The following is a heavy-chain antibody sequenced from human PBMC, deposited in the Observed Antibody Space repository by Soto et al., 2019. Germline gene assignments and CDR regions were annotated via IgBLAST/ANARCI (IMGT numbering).Heavy chain of an antibody. D-gene: IGHD3-10*01. CDR3: ARGGSLGV. CDR2: ISSSGSTI. V-gene: IGHV3-48*03. Sequence: TLCRLELNWVRQAPGKGLGWVSDISSSGSTIYYADSVKGRFTISRDNAKNSLYLQMNSLRGEDTAVYYCARGGSLGVWVQGTTVTVS. J-gene: IGHJ6*02. CDR1: TLCRLE.